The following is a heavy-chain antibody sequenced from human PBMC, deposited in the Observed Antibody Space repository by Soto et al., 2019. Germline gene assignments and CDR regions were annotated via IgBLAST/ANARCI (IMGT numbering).Heavy chain of an antibody. CDR3: AREKWGSGSRWLDP. D-gene: IGHD6-19*01. V-gene: IGHV1-3*01. Sequence: ASLKVSCKASGYTFTSYAMHWVRQAPGQRLEWMGWINVGNGNTKYSQNFQGRVTINQDTSASTAYMELSSLTSEDTAVYYCAREKWGSGSRWLDPWGQGTLVTVSS. J-gene: IGHJ5*02. CDR1: GYTFTSYA. CDR2: INVGNGNT.